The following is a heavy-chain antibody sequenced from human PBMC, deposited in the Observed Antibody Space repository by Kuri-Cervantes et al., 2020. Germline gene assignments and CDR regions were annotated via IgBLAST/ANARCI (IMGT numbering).Heavy chain of an antibody. CDR3: ARDGLRLFDY. CDR2: ISYDGSNK. Sequence: LSLTCAASGFTFSSYAMHWVRQAPGKGLEWVAVISYDGSNKYYADSVKGRFTISRDNSKNTLYLQMNSLRAEDTAVYYCARDGLRLFDYWGQGTLVTVSS. J-gene: IGHJ4*02. D-gene: IGHD4-17*01. CDR1: GFTFSSYA. V-gene: IGHV3-30-3*01.